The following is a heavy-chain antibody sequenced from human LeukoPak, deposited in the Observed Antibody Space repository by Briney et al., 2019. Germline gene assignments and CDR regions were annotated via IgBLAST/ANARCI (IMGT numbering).Heavy chain of an antibody. Sequence: GASVKVSCKASGYTFTSYAMHWVRQAPGQRLEWTGWINAGNGNTKYSQKFQGRVTITRDTSASTAYMELSSLRSEDTAVYYCARDYSSSSGWFDPWGQGTLVTVSS. J-gene: IGHJ5*02. D-gene: IGHD6-13*01. V-gene: IGHV1-3*01. CDR3: ARDYSSSSGWFDP. CDR2: INAGNGNT. CDR1: GYTFTSYA.